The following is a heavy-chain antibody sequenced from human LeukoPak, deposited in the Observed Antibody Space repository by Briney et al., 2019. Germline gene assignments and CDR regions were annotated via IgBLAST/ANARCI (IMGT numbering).Heavy chain of an antibody. V-gene: IGHV3-53*01. D-gene: IGHD3-3*01. CDR2: IYSGGST. J-gene: IGHJ3*02. Sequence: GGSLRLSCAASGFTVSSNYMSWVRQAPGKGLEWVSVIYSGGSTYYADSVKGRFTISRDNSKNTLYLQMNSLRAEDTAVYYCASDITIFGVVISLDAFDIWGQGTMVTVSS. CDR3: ASDITIFGVVISLDAFDI. CDR1: GFTVSSNY.